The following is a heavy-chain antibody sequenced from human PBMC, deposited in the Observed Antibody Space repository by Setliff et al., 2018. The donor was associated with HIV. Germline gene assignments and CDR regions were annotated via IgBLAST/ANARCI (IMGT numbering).Heavy chain of an antibody. CDR3: ARKLAPGHGMDA. D-gene: IGHD3-3*02. J-gene: IGHJ6*02. V-gene: IGHV3-7*05. CDR2: ISPDGSEK. CDR1: GFTFRDYW. Sequence: PGGSLRLSCATSGFTFRDYWMTWVRQAPGGGLQWVASISPDGSEKSLVDSVMGRFTISRDNAKNSLFLQMNSLRVDDTALYYCARKLAPGHGMDAWGQGTTVTVSS.